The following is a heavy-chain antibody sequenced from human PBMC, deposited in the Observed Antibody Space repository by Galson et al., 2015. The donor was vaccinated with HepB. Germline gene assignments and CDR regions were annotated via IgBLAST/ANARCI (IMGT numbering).Heavy chain of an antibody. CDR2: IYYSGST. V-gene: IGHV4-59*01. D-gene: IGHD3-22*01. Sequence: SETLSLTCTVSGGSISSYYWSWIRQPPGKGLEWIGYIYYSGSTNYNPSLKSRVTISVDTSKNQFSLELSSVTAADTAVYYCARDQGYYDSSGYPLDAFDIWGQGTMVTVSS. CDR3: ARDQGYYDSSGYPLDAFDI. J-gene: IGHJ3*02. CDR1: GGSISSYY.